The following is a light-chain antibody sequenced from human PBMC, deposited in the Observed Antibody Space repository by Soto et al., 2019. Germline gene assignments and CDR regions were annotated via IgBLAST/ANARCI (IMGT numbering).Light chain of an antibody. CDR2: EVS. CDR1: NNDVGFYNY. V-gene: IGLV2-14*01. J-gene: IGLJ1*01. CDR3: SSYTSSSTFDV. Sequence: QSALTQPRSVSGSPGQSVTISCTGTNNDVGFYNYVSWYQQQLGKAPKLLIYEVSNRPSGVSNRFSGSKSGNTASLTISGLQAEDEAEYDCSSYTSSSTFDVFGTGTKLTVL.